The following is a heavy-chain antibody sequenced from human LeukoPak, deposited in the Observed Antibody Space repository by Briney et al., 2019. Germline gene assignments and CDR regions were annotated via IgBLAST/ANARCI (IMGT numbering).Heavy chain of an antibody. CDR2: INPNSGGT. CDR1: GYTFTGYY. CDR3: ARAGVSAAIGKLNWFDP. V-gene: IGHV1-2*02. J-gene: IGHJ5*02. Sequence: GASVKVSCKASGYTFTGYYMHWVRQAPGQGLEWMGWINPNSGGTNYVQKFQGRVTMTRDTSISTAYMELSKLRSDDTAVYYCARAGVSAAIGKLNWFDPWGQGTLVTVSS. D-gene: IGHD2-2*02.